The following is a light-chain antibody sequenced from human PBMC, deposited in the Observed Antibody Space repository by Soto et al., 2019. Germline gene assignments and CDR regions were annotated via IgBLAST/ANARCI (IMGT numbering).Light chain of an antibody. CDR2: DAS. V-gene: IGKV3-11*01. CDR3: QQRNNWLT. J-gene: IGKJ3*01. Sequence: EIVMTQSPATLSVSPGERATLSCRASQSVGTYLAWYQQKPGQASRLLICDASNRATGIPARFSGSGSGTDFTLTISSLEAEDFAVYYCQQRNNWLTFGPGTKVDIK. CDR1: QSVGTY.